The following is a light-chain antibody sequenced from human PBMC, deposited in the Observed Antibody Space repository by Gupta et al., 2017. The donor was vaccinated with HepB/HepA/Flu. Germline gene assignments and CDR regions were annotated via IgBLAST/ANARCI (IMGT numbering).Light chain of an antibody. CDR3: QQTDSAPKT. CDR2: GGS. Sequence: DIQMTQSPSSLSASVGDRVTITCRPSQSISIYLNWYQQKVGKAPKLLMFGGSDLQSGVPSRFSGSRSGTDFTLTISRLQPEDFATYYCQQTDSAPKTFGQGTKMEIK. CDR1: QSISIY. J-gene: IGKJ2*01. V-gene: IGKV1-39*01.